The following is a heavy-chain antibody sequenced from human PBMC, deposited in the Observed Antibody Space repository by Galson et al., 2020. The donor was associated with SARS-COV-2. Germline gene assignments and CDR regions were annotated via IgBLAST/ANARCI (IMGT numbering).Heavy chain of an antibody. CDR1: GFTASSNH. D-gene: IGHD3-22*01. V-gene: IGHV3-53*01. Sequence: GEYLKISCAASGFTASSNHMSWVRQAPGKGLEWVSMIYSDGYTYYADSVKGRFTISRDNSKNTLYLQMNSLRAEDTAVYYCAREWLLGDDAFDIWGQGTMVTVST. CDR2: IYSDGYT. J-gene: IGHJ3*02. CDR3: AREWLLGDDAFDI.